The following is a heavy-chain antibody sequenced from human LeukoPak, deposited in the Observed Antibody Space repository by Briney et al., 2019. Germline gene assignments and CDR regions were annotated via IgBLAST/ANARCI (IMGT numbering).Heavy chain of an antibody. J-gene: IGHJ4*02. CDR2: LSGSGGNT. CDR3: AKDRVCSGGSCYYDY. CDR1: GFTFSSYA. Sequence: PGGSLRLSCAASGFTFSSYAMNWVRQAPGKGLEWVSGLSGSGGNTFYADSVKGRFTISRDNSKNTLYLQMNSLRAEDTAVYYCAKDRVCSGGSCYYDYWGQGTLVIVSS. V-gene: IGHV3-23*01. D-gene: IGHD2-15*01.